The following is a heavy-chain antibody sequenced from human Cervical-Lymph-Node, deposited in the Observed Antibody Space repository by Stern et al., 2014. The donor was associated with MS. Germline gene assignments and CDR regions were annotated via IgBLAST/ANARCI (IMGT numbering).Heavy chain of an antibody. CDR1: GFTFDDYG. V-gene: IGHV3-20*01. J-gene: IGHJ3*02. CDR3: ARQDRSGGSCYSSAFDI. D-gene: IGHD2-15*01. CDR2: INWNGGST. Sequence: EVQLVESGGGVVRPGGSLRLSCAASGFTFDDYGMSWVRQAPGKGLEWVSGINWNGGSTGYADSVKGRFTISRDNAKNSLYLPMNSLRAEDTALYHCARQDRSGGSCYSSAFDIWGQGTMVPVSS.